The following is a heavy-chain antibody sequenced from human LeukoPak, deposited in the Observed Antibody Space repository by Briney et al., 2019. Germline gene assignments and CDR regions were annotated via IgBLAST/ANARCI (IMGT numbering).Heavy chain of an antibody. Sequence: PGGSLRLSCAASGFTFSSAYMSWVRQAPGKGLEWVGRIKSKSAGGTIDYASPVKGRFIISGDDSKTTLYLQINNLRTDDTAVYYCATDAGYDSRWYNWWGQGTLVTVSS. D-gene: IGHD1-20*01. J-gene: IGHJ4*02. V-gene: IGHV3-15*01. CDR2: IKSKSAGGTI. CDR1: GFTFSSAY. CDR3: ATDAGYDSRWYNW.